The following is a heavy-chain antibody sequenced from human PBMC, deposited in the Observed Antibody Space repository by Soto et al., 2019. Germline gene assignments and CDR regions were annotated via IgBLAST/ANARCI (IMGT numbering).Heavy chain of an antibody. Sequence: QVQLQQWGAGPLRPLETLSLTCGVSGGSFSGYYWAWIRQSPGKGLEWIGEINDRGSINYNPSLKSRVSISVDTSKNHYYPHLRSVTAADTAVYYCARESHDILTGPPWVWYFDLWGRGTLVTVSS. D-gene: IGHD3-9*01. J-gene: IGHJ2*01. V-gene: IGHV4-34*01. CDR1: GGSFSGYY. CDR2: INDRGSI. CDR3: ARESHDILTGPPWVWYFDL.